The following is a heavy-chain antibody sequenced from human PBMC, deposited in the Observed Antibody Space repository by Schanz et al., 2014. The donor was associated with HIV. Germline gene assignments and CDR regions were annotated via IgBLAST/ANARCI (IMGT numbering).Heavy chain of an antibody. CDR3: ARDGARTSHWGF. J-gene: IGHJ4*02. CDR1: GFTFNNYG. Sequence: QVQLVESGGGVVQPGRSLRLSCAASGFTFNNYGIHWVRQAPGKGLEWMGVISYDGRNKYYADSVKGRFTISRDNSKNTLSLQMKSLRAEDTAVYFCARDGARTSHWGFWGQGTLVTVSS. V-gene: IGHV3-30*03. D-gene: IGHD2-2*01. CDR2: ISYDGRNK.